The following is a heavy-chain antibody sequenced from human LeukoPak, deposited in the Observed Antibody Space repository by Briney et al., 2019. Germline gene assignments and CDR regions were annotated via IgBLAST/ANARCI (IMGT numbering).Heavy chain of an antibody. CDR1: GFTFSSYA. CDR2: ISGSGGST. D-gene: IGHD6-19*01. J-gene: IGHJ6*03. CDR3: AKGWSPAGAYYYMDV. Sequence: PGGSLRLSCAASGFTFSSYAMSWVRQAPGKGLEWVSAISGSGGSTYYADSVKGRFTISRDNSKNTLYLQMNSLRAEDTAVYYCAKGWSPAGAYYYMDVWGKGTTVTVFS. V-gene: IGHV3-23*01.